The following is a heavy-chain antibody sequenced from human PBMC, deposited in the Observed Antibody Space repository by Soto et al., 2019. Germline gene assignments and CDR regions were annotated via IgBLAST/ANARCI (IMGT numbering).Heavy chain of an antibody. CDR2: ISGSGGST. Sequence: PGGSLRLSCAASGFTFSSYAMSWVRQAPGKGLEWVSAISGSGGSTYYADSVKGRFTISRDNSKNTLYLQMNSLRAEDTAVYYCAKDRPPGALVYYYYGMDVWGQGTTVTVSS. CDR1: GFTFSSYA. V-gene: IGHV3-23*01. CDR3: AKDRPPGALVYYYYGMDV. J-gene: IGHJ6*02. D-gene: IGHD3-10*01.